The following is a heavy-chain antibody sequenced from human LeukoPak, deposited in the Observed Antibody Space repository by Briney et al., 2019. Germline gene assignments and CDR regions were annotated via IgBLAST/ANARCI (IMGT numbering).Heavy chain of an antibody. CDR3: AKSGYDWYYFDY. Sequence: GGSLRLSCAASGFTFSSYAMSWVRQAPGKGLEWVSATSGSGGSTYYADSVKGRFTISRDNSKNTLYLQMNSLRAEDTAVYYCAKSGYDWYYFDYWGQGTLVTVSS. V-gene: IGHV3-23*01. CDR2: TSGSGGST. D-gene: IGHD5-12*01. J-gene: IGHJ4*02. CDR1: GFTFSSYA.